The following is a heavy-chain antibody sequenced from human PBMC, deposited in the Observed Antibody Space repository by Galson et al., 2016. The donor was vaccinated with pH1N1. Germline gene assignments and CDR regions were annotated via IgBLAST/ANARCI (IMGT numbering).Heavy chain of an antibody. V-gene: IGHV4-34*01. CDR1: GGSFRGYY. D-gene: IGHD6-19*01. CDR3: ARHSTSGFPTIEVAARRRPFDV. CDR2: INHGGST. Sequence: SETLSLTCAVYGGSFRGYYWSWIRQSPEKGPEWIGEINHGGSTNYNPSLEGRVALSLDTSKNQFSLRLMAVTAANTAVYFCARHSTSGFPTIEVAARRRPFDVWGQGTLVTVSS. J-gene: IGHJ3*01.